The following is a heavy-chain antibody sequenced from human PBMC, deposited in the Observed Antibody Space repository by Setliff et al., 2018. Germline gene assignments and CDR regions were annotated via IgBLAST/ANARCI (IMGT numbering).Heavy chain of an antibody. J-gene: IGHJ3*02. CDR1: GGSFSGYY. CDR2: INHSGST. CDR3: TRGPDGYTYQGAFDI. Sequence: LSLTCAVYGGSFSGYYWSWIRQPPGEGLEWIGEINHSGSTNYNPSLKSRVTISVDTSKNQSSLKLSSVTAADTAVYYCTRGPDGYTYQGAFDIWGQGTMVTVSS. D-gene: IGHD5-12*01. V-gene: IGHV4-34*01.